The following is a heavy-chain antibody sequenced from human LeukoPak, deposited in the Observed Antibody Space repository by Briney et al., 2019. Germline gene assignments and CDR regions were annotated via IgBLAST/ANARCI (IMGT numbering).Heavy chain of an antibody. CDR1: GFTFSSYA. CDR2: ISGSGGST. CDR3: AKGALPAAIPYFGYFDY. Sequence: QPGGSLRLSCAASGFTFSSYAMSWVRQAPGKGLEWVSAISGSGGSTYYADSVKGRFTISRDNSKNTLYLQMDSLRAEDTAVYYCAKGALPAAIPYFGYFDYWGQGTLVTVSS. J-gene: IGHJ4*02. V-gene: IGHV3-23*01. D-gene: IGHD2-2*02.